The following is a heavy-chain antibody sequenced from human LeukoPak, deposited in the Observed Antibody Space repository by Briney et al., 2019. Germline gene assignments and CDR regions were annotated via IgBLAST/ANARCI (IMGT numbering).Heavy chain of an antibody. CDR2: IYYSGST. V-gene: IGHV4-59*01. CDR1: GGSFSGYY. J-gene: IGHJ2*01. D-gene: IGHD6-13*01. Sequence: KASETLSLTCAVYGGSFSGYYWGWIRQPPGKGLEWIGYIYYSGSTNYNPSLKSRVTISVDTSKNQFSLKLRSVTAADTAVYYCARVYYSRSYDYWYFDLWGRGTLVTV. CDR3: ARVYYSRSYDYWYFDL.